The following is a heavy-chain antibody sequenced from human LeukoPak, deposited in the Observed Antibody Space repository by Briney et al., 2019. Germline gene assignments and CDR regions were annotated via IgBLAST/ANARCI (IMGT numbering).Heavy chain of an antibody. CDR1: GGSITITGYY. V-gene: IGHV4-39*01. CDR3: ARQSVPAASF. Sequence: PSETLSLTCTVSGGSITITGYYWGWIRQPPGKGLEWTGNVYYSGSTYYNPSLKSRVTISVDTSKDQFSLKLNSVTAADTAVYYCARQSVPAASFWGQGTLVTVSS. J-gene: IGHJ4*02. D-gene: IGHD2-2*01. CDR2: VYYSGST.